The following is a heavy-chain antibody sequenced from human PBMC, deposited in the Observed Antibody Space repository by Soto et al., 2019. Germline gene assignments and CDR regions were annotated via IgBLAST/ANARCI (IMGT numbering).Heavy chain of an antibody. CDR3: ARGREYSSSWYSPGRVQTQLNTGHY. Sequence: SETLSLTCAVYGGSFSGYYWSWIRQPPGKGLEWIGEINHSGSTNYNPSLKSRVTISVDRSKNQFSLKLSSVTAADTAVYYCARGREYSSSWYSPGRVQTQLNTGHYWGQGTLVTVSS. CDR1: GGSFSGYY. J-gene: IGHJ4*02. CDR2: INHSGST. V-gene: IGHV4-34*01. D-gene: IGHD6-13*01.